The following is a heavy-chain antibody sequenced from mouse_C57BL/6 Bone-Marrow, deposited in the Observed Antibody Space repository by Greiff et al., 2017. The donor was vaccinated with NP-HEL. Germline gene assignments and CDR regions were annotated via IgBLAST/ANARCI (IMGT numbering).Heavy chain of an antibody. J-gene: IGHJ2*01. V-gene: IGHV14-4*01. CDR1: GFNIKDDY. CDR3: TAQFLYYYGSPYFDY. Sequence: VQLQQSGAELVRPGASVKLSCTASGFNIKDDYMHWVKQRPEQGLEWIGWIDPENGDTEYASKFQGKATITADTSSNTAYLQLSSLTSEDTAVYYCTAQFLYYYGSPYFDYWGQGTTLTVSS. CDR2: IDPENGDT. D-gene: IGHD1-1*01.